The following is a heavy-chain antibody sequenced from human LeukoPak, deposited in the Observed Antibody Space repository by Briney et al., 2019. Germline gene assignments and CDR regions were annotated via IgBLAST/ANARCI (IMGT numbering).Heavy chain of an antibody. J-gene: IGHJ5*02. V-gene: IGHV4-39*07. Sequence: SETLSPTCTVSGGSISSSSYYWGWIRQPPGKGLEWIGSIDYSGGTYFSPSLRSRVTLSVDTSKNQFSLNLISVTAADTAVYYCARGPSITIFGVVMYTWFDPWGQGTPVSVSS. CDR3: ARGPSITIFGVVMYTWFDP. CDR2: IDYSGGT. D-gene: IGHD3-3*01. CDR1: GGSISSSSYY.